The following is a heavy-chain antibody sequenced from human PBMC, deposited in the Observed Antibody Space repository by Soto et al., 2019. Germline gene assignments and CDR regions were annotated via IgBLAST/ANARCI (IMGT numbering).Heavy chain of an antibody. CDR3: ALESLYDYVRGFDY. J-gene: IGHJ4*01. Sequence: GSGPTLVNPTQTLTLTCTFSGFSLSTSGVGVGWIRQPPGKALEWLALIYWDNDKRYSPSLESRLTITKDSSKNQVVLTVTNVDPVDTATYYCALESLYDYVRGFDYWGPGTLVTVSS. V-gene: IGHV2-5*02. CDR1: GFSLSTSGVG. D-gene: IGHD3-16*01. CDR2: IYWDNDK.